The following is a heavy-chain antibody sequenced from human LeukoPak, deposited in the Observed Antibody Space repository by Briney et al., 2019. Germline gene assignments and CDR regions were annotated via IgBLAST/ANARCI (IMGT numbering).Heavy chain of an antibody. CDR3: ARHLARYFDWLSPNQNDY. CDR2: IYYSGST. D-gene: IGHD3-9*01. CDR1: GGSISSSSYY. Sequence: SETLSLTCTVSGGSISSSSYYWGWIRQPPGKGLEWIGSIYYSGSTYYNSSLKSPVTTSIDTSKNQFSLKLSSVTAADTAVYYCARHLARYFDWLSPNQNDYWGQGTLVTVSS. J-gene: IGHJ4*02. V-gene: IGHV4-39*01.